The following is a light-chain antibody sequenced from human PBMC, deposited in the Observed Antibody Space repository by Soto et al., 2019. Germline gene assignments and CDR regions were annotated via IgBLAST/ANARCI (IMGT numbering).Light chain of an antibody. V-gene: IGKV3-20*01. CDR1: QSVSSSY. Sequence: EIVLTQSPGTLSLSPGERATLSCRASQSVSSSYLAWYQQKPGQAPRLLIYGASSRATSIQDRFSGSGSGTDFTLTIIKLEPEDFTVYYCQQYGSSPFTFDPGTNVDIK. J-gene: IGKJ3*01. CDR3: QQYGSSPFT. CDR2: GAS.